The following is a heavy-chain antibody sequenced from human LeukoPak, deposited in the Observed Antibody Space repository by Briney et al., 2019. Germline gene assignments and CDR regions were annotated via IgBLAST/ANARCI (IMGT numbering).Heavy chain of an antibody. D-gene: IGHD2-15*01. CDR2: ISAKNNII. CDR3: ARYLLDAFDL. V-gene: IGHV3-11*01. J-gene: IGHJ3*01. Sequence: GGSLRLSCAASEFTLSDYYMSWIRQAPGKGLEWLSYISAKNNIIYYADAVKGRFTISRDTAKNSVFLQMDSLRAEDTAVYFCARYLLDAFDLWGQGTMVTVSS. CDR1: EFTLSDYY.